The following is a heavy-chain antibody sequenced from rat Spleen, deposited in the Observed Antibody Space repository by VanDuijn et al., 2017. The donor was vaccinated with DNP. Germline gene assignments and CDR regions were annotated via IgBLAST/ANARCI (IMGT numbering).Heavy chain of an antibody. CDR1: GLSLTNYH. CDR2: IWTGGGT. J-gene: IGHJ2*01. D-gene: IGHD1-8*01. V-gene: IGHV2-43*01. Sequence: QVQLKESGPGLVQPSQTLSLACTVSGLSLTNYHVHWVRQPSGKGLEWMGVIWTGGGTEYNSAPKSRLSISRDTSKSQVFLTMSSLQIEDSARYFCVREGTVMTVGFLDLWGQGVMVTVSS. CDR3: VREGTVMTVGFLDL.